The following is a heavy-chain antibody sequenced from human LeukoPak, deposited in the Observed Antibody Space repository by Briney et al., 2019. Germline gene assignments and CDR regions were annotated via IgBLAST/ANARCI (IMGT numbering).Heavy chain of an antibody. V-gene: IGHV3-23*01. CDR2: ISGSGGST. CDR3: AKVSYYYDSSGYYPN. Sequence: QPGGSLRLSCAASGFTFTSYAMSRVRQAPGKGLEWVSAISGSGGSTYYADSVKGRFTISRDNSKNTLYLQMNSLRAEDTAVYYCAKVSYYYDSSGYYPNWGQGTLVTVSS. D-gene: IGHD3-22*01. J-gene: IGHJ4*02. CDR1: GFTFTSYA.